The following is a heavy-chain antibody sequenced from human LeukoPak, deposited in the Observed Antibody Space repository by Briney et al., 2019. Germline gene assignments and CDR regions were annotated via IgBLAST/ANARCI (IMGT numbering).Heavy chain of an antibody. CDR1: GFTLNSYT. Sequence: PGGSLRLSCAASGFTLNSYTLSWVRQAPGKGLEWVSSISSTSSYIHCADSVKGRFTISRDNPDNVVYLQMNSLRAEDTAVYYCARVAVAGPTGWFDPWGQGTLVTVSS. CDR3: ARVAVAGPTGWFDP. J-gene: IGHJ5*02. V-gene: IGHV3-21*01. D-gene: IGHD6-13*01. CDR2: ISSTSSYI.